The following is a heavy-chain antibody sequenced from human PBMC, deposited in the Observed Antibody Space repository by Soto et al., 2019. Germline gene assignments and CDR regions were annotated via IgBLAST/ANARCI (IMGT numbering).Heavy chain of an antibody. CDR1: AGTFSSHA. V-gene: IGHV1-69*01. J-gene: IGHJ6*02. CDR3: AGKPQTRAAAGPYYYSCDMNV. CDR2: IIPIFSQP. D-gene: IGHD6-13*01. Sequence: QVQLVQSGAEVKKPGSSVKVSCKASAGTFSSHAISWVRQVPGQALEWMGAIIPIFSQPNYAQRFQGRLTIITGESTSTAHMELSSLRSEYTAFYYCAGKPQTRAAAGPYYYSCDMNVWGQGTTVTVSS.